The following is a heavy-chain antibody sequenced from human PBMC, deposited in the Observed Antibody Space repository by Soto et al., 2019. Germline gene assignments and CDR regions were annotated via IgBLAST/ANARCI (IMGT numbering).Heavy chain of an antibody. V-gene: IGHV3-64D*06. D-gene: IGHD6-19*01. Sequence: HPGGSLRLSCSASGFIFSDYAMHWVRLTPGKGLEFVSAISNNGGSTNDAPSVWGRFTISRDNSKNTVYLEMSSLRVEDTAIYYCVKDTYRGGWYGFFMHCGQGTVVTVST. CDR3: VKDTYRGGWYGFFMH. J-gene: IGHJ1*01. CDR1: GFIFSDYA. CDR2: ISNNGGST.